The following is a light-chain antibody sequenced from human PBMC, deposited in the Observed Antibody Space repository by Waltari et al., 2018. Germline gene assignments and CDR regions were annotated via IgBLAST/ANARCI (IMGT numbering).Light chain of an antibody. CDR2: GVS. V-gene: IGKV1-16*02. CDR3: QQYNSYPRT. J-gene: IGKJ4*01. CDR1: QGIGND. Sequence: DIQMTQSPSSLSASVGDRVTITCRASQGIGNDLAWFQQKPGKVPKSLIFGVSSLQSGVPSKFSGSGSGTDFTLTISSLQPEDFATYYCQQYNSYPRTFGGGTNVEIK.